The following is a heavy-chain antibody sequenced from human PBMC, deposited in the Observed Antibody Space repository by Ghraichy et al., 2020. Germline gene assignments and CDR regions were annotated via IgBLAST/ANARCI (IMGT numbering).Heavy chain of an antibody. CDR2: IYWNDDK. Sequence: SGPTLVKPTQTLTLTCTFSGFSLSTSGVGVGWIRQPPGKALEWLALIYWNDDKRYSPSLKSRLTITKDTSKNQVVLTMTNMDPVDTATYYCAHRLVSTGPPIPISWGQGTLVTVSS. J-gene: IGHJ4*02. CDR1: GFSLSTSGVG. V-gene: IGHV2-5*01. CDR3: AHRLVSTGPPIPIS. D-gene: IGHD5/OR15-5a*01.